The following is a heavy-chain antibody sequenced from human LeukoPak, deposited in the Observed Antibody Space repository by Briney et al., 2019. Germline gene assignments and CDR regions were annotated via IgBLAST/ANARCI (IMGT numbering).Heavy chain of an antibody. Sequence: SETLSLTCTVSGGSISTFYWSWIRQSPGKGLECIGYIYNNATTNYNPSLESRVTMSVDTSKKQISLKLTSVISADTAMYYCARGRAAAYYFDSWGQGTQVTISS. V-gene: IGHV4-59*01. CDR1: GGSISTFY. J-gene: IGHJ4*02. D-gene: IGHD6-13*01. CDR3: ARGRAAAYYFDS. CDR2: IYNNATT.